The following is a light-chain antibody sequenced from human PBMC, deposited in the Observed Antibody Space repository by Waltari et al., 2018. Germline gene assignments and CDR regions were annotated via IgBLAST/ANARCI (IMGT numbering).Light chain of an antibody. CDR3: STYSPSGTPYV. CDR2: DVS. J-gene: IGLJ1*01. CDR1: SGDIGRHNF. V-gene: IGLV2-14*03. Sequence: QSALTQPASVSGSPGQSITISCTGTSGDIGRHNFVSWYQQHPGKAPRLMIFDVSNRPSVVSYLFSGSKSCNAASLTISGLQAEDEADYYCSTYSPSGTPYVFGTGTEVTVL.